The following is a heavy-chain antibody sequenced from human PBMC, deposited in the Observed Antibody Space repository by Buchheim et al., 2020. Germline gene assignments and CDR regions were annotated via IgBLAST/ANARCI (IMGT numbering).Heavy chain of an antibody. D-gene: IGHD3-10*01. CDR3: ARDSGEFVGVESNHFDS. V-gene: IGHV3-48*03. CDR2: ISSRSANI. CDR1: GFSFSSFE. J-gene: IGHJ4*02. Sequence: EVQLVESGGGLVQPGGSLRLSCAASGFSFSSFEMNWVRQAPGKGLEWIAYISSRSANIYYADSVKGRFTISRDNAKNSLDLQMNSLRAEDTAVYYCARDSGEFVGVESNHFDSWGQGAL.